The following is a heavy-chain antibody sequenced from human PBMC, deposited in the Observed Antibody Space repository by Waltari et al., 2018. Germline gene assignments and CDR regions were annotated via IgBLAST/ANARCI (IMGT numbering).Heavy chain of an antibody. V-gene: IGHV3-73*01. CDR1: GFSFGGPS. D-gene: IGHD6-19*01. CDR2: IRREPYNYAT. J-gene: IGHJ4*02. CDR3: SGGEVTGTDF. Sequence: EVQVVESGGGLVQPGGSLNLPCAPSGFSFGGPSIHWVRQTSGKGLEWVGRIRREPYNYATAYSASVKGRFTISRDDSKNTAFLQMNSLMTEDTAVYYCSGGEVTGTDFWGQGTLVTVSS.